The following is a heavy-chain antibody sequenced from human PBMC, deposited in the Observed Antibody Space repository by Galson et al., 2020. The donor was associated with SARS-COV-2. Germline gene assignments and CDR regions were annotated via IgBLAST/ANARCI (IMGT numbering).Heavy chain of an antibody. D-gene: IGHD5-12*01. CDR1: GFTFSSYG. CDR2: IWYDGSNK. CDR3: ARDGYNIGDAFDI. V-gene: IGHV3-33*01. J-gene: IGHJ3*02. Sequence: GGSLRLSCAASGFTFSSYGMHWVRQAPGKGLEWVAVIWYDGSNKYYADSVKGRFTISRDNSKNTLYLQMNSLRAEDTAVYYCARDGYNIGDAFDIWGQGTMVTVSS.